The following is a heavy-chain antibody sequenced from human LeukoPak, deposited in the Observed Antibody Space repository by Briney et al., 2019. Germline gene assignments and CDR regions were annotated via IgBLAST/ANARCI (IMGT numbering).Heavy chain of an antibody. CDR3: ARDYSSGWYHFDY. CDR2: ISSSGTYK. Sequence: GGSLRLSCVASASNFSDFSMNWVRQAPGKGLEWVSSISSSGTYKYYADSLEGRITISRDNGKNSLFLQVNSLRAEDTAVYYCARDYSSGWYHFDYWGQGILVTVSS. CDR1: ASNFSDFS. J-gene: IGHJ4*02. D-gene: IGHD6-19*01. V-gene: IGHV3-21*01.